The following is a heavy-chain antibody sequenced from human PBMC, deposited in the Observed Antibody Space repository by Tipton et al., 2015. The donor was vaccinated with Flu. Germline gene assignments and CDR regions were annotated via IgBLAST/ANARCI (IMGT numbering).Heavy chain of an antibody. J-gene: IGHJ4*02. CDR2: IYYSGST. D-gene: IGHD3-9*01. Sequence: GLVKPSETLSLTCTVSGGSISSSSYYWGWIRQPPGKGLEWIGSIYYSGSTYYNPSLKSRVTISVDTSKNQFSLKLSSVTAADTAVYYCARLYYDILTGSYYFDYWGQGTLVTGSS. CDR1: GGSISSSSYY. V-gene: IGHV4-39*07. CDR3: ARLYYDILTGSYYFDY.